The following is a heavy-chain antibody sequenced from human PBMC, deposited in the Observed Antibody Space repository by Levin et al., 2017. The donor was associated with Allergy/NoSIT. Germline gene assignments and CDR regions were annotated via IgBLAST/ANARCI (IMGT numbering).Heavy chain of an antibody. V-gene: IGHV3-23*01. D-gene: IGHD3-22*01. CDR2: ISHRGGTT. Sequence: GGSLRLSCAASGFTFSDYAMSWVRQAPGKGLEWVASISHRGGTTFYADSVKGRFTISRANSKSTLFLQMHSLRAEDTAVYYCAKVPYFFDSGGSYYLEYFQHWGQGTLVTVSS. CDR3: AKVPYFFDSGGSYYLEYFQH. J-gene: IGHJ1*01. CDR1: GFTFSDYA.